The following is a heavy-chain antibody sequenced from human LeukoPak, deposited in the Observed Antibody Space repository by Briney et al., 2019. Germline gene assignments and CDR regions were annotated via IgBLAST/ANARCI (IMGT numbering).Heavy chain of an antibody. J-gene: IGHJ2*01. CDR2: ISSSSSYI. CDR1: GFTFSSYS. D-gene: IGHD6-13*01. CDR3: ARTYGSSGLGYFDL. Sequence: GGSLRLSCAASGFTFSSYSMNWVRQAPGKGLEWVSSISSSSSYIYYTDSVKGRFTISRDNAKNSLFLQMNILRAEDTAVYYCARTYGSSGLGYFDLWGRGTLVTVSS. V-gene: IGHV3-21*01.